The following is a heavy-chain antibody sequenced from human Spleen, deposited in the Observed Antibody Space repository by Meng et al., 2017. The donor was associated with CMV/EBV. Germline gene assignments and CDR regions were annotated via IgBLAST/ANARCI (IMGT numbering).Heavy chain of an antibody. Sequence: YPFTGYYMHWVRQDPGQGLEWMGWISVSTGDTNYAQNLQDRLILTTDTSTNTAHMELRSLRSDDTALYYCTKLGRVGSSPQYNWFDTWGQGTLVTVSS. CDR2: ISVSTGDT. D-gene: IGHD3-16*01. CDR1: YPFTGYY. V-gene: IGHV1-18*04. CDR3: TKLGRVGSSPQYNWFDT. J-gene: IGHJ5*02.